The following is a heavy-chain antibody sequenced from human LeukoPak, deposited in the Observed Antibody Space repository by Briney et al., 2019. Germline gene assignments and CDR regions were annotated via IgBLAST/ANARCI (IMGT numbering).Heavy chain of an antibody. Sequence: GASVKVSCKASGYTFTSYGISWVRQAPGQGLEWMGWISAYNDNTNYAQKLQGRVTMTTDTSTSTAYMELRSLRSDDTAVYYCARAGEVLRYFDWLPLSYYYGMDVWGQGTTVTVSS. D-gene: IGHD3-9*01. CDR3: ARAGEVLRYFDWLPLSYYYGMDV. CDR1: GYTFTSYG. J-gene: IGHJ6*02. CDR2: ISAYNDNT. V-gene: IGHV1-18*01.